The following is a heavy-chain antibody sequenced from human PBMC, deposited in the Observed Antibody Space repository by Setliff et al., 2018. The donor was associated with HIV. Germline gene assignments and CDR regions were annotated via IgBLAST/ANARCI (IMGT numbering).Heavy chain of an antibody. V-gene: IGHV4-34*01. J-gene: IGHJ4*02. CDR3: ASLPPLYDSSGYYFDY. CDR1: GGSFSGYY. D-gene: IGHD3-22*01. Sequence: SETLSLTCAVYGGSFSGYYWSWIRQPPGKGLEWIGEVTHSGRTNYNPSLESRVTTSVDTSKKQFSLRLTSVTAADTAVYYCASLPPLYDSSGYYFDYWGQGTLVTVS. CDR2: VTHSGRT.